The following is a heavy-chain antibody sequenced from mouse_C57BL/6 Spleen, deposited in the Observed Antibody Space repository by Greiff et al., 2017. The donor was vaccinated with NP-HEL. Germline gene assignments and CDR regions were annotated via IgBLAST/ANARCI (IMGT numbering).Heavy chain of an antibody. V-gene: IGHV1-52*01. CDR1: GYTFTSYW. J-gene: IGHJ4*01. Sequence: QVQLQQPGAELVRPGYSVKLSCKASGYTFTSYWMHWVKQRPIQGLEWIGNIDPSDSETHYNQKFKDKATLTVDKSSSTAYMQLSSLTSEDSAVYYCARNRDYAMDYWGQGTSVTVSS. CDR2: IDPSDSET. CDR3: ARNRDYAMDY.